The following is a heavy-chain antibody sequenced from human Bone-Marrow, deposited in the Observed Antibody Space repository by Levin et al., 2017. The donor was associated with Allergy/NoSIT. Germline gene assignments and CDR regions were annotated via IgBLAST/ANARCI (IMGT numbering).Heavy chain of an antibody. J-gene: IGHJ6*02. CDR2: VSGTGRTT. V-gene: IGHV3-23*01. CDR3: AKVEQWLTTGMDV. Sequence: PGGSLRLSCAASGFTLGTYAMNWVRQAPGKGLEWVSSVSGTGRTTYYADSVKGRFTISRDNSKSTLFLQMSSLRAEDTAVYYCAKVEQWLTTGMDVWGQGTTVAVSS. D-gene: IGHD6-19*01. CDR1: GFTLGTYA.